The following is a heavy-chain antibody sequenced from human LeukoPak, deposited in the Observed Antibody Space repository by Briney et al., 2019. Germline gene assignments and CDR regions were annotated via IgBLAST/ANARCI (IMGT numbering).Heavy chain of an antibody. Sequence: SETLSLTCTVSGGSISSYYWSWIRQPPGKGLEWIGYIYYSGSTNYNPSLKSRVTISVDTSKNQFSLKLSSVTAADTAVYYCALRYYDYGDHALDYWGQGTLVTVSS. CDR3: ALRYYDYGDHALDY. CDR1: GGSISSYY. CDR2: IYYSGST. D-gene: IGHD4-17*01. V-gene: IGHV4-59*08. J-gene: IGHJ4*02.